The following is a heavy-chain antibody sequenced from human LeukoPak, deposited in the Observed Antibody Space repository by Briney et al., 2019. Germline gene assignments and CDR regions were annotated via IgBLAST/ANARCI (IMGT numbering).Heavy chain of an antibody. CDR2: IIPAFGTA. CDR3: ARDGIAAAGPRVNYYYMDV. D-gene: IGHD6-13*01. CDR1: GGTFSNYV. Sequence: ASVKVSCKASGGTFSNYVINWVRQAPGQGLEWMGGIIPAFGTANYAQKFQGRVTITADKSTSTAYMELSSLRSDDTAVYYCARDGIAAAGPRVNYYYMDVWGKGTTVTVSS. J-gene: IGHJ6*03. V-gene: IGHV1-69*06.